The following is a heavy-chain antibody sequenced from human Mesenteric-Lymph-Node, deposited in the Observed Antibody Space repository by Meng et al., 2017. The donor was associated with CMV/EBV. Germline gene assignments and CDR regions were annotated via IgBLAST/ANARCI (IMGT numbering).Heavy chain of an antibody. CDR2: ISPSNYE. D-gene: IGHD3-22*01. CDR1: GFTFSSYK. Sequence: ESLKISCAASGFTFSSYKMNWVRQAPGRGLELVSHISPSNYESYADSVLGRFTISRDNAKNSLYLQMNSLRVEDTAVYYCARPGYYDSSGYAPFDYWGQGTLVTVSS. CDR3: ARPGYYDSSGYAPFDY. V-gene: IGHV3-21*01. J-gene: IGHJ4*02.